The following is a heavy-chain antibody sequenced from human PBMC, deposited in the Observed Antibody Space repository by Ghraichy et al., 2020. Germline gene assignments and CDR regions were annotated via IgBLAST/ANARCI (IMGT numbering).Heavy chain of an antibody. Sequence: GGSLRLSCAASGFNLKSHAMHWVRQAPDKGLEWVVVASFDGANKYYADSVKGRFTISRDNSKNTLYLQMNSLRAEDTAVYYCARDGGSFNKFDFGGQGTLVTVSS. V-gene: IGHV3-30*04. CDR3: ARDGGSFNKFDF. D-gene: IGHD1-26*01. J-gene: IGHJ4*02. CDR2: ASFDGANK. CDR1: GFNLKSHA.